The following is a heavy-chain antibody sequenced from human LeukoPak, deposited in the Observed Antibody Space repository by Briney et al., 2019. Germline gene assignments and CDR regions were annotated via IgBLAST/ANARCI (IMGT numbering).Heavy chain of an antibody. V-gene: IGHV4-39*01. CDR1: GGSISGSGYY. CDR3: ARRIYSSSWSNWYFDL. J-gene: IGHJ2*01. CDR2: IYYSGST. D-gene: IGHD6-13*01. Sequence: SETLSLTSTVSGGSISGSGYYWGWIRQPPGKGLEWIGTIYYSGSTYYNPSLKSRVTISVDTSNNQFSLKLSSVTAADTAVYYCARRIYSSSWSNWYFDLWGRGTLVTVSS.